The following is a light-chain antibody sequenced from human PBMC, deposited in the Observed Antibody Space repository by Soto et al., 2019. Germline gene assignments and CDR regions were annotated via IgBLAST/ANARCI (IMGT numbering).Light chain of an antibody. Sequence: QSVLTQPASVSGSPGQSITMSCTGTSNDVGSYNLVSWFQQHPGKAPKLMIYEGSKRPSGVSNRFSGSKSGNTASLTISGLQAEDEADYYCQSYDSSLSGSRVFGGGTKLTVL. CDR2: EGS. J-gene: IGLJ2*01. V-gene: IGLV2-14*02. CDR1: SNDVGSYNL. CDR3: QSYDSSLSGSRV.